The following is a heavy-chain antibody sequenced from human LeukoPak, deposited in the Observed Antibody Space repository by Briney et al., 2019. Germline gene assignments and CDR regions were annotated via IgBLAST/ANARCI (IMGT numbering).Heavy chain of an antibody. CDR2: INPNSGGT. D-gene: IGHD6-19*01. V-gene: IGHV1-2*02. CDR1: GYTFTGYY. Sequence: GASVKVSCKASGYTFTGYYMHWVRQAPGQGLEWMGWINPNSGGTNYAQKFQGRVTMTRDTSISTAYMELSRLRSGDTAVYYCARDEGGIAVAGTFSWFDPWGQGTLVTVSS. CDR3: ARDEGGIAVAGTFSWFDP. J-gene: IGHJ5*02.